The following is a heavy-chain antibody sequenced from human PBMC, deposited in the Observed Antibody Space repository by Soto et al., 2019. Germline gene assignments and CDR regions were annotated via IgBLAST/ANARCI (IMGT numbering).Heavy chain of an antibody. Sequence: ASVKVSCKASRGTFSSYAISWVRQAPGQGLEWMGGIIPIFGTANYAQKFQGRVTITRDTSASTAYMELSSLRSEDTAVYYCARESPPHYYGSGSYLTADDAFYIWAQGTTVTVS. D-gene: IGHD3-10*01. CDR2: IIPIFGTA. CDR1: RGTFSSYA. J-gene: IGHJ3*02. V-gene: IGHV1-69*05. CDR3: ARESPPHYYGSGSYLTADDAFYI.